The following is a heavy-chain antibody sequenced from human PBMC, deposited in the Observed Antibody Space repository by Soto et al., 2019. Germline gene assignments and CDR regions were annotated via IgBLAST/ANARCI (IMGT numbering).Heavy chain of an antibody. CDR1: GGSISSGDYY. Sequence: QVQLQESGPGLVKPSQTLSLTCTVSGGSISSGDYYWSWIRQPPGKGLEWIGYIYYSGSTYYNPALKCRVTISEDTSKNQFSLKLSSVTAADTAVYYCARVGGFGATTIDYWGQGTLVTVSS. V-gene: IGHV4-30-4*01. J-gene: IGHJ4*02. D-gene: IGHD3-10*01. CDR3: ARVGGFGATTIDY. CDR2: IYYSGST.